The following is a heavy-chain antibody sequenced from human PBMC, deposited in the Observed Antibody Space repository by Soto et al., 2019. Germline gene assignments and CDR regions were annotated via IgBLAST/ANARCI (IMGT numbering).Heavy chain of an antibody. CDR1: CGSISSSSYY. Sequence: SETLSLTCTVSCGSISSSSYYWGWIRQPPGKGLEWIGSIYYSGSTYYNPSLKSRVTISVDTSKNQFSLKLSSVTAADTAVYYCASISSGLDYYYYGMDVWGQGTTVTVS. V-gene: IGHV4-39*01. CDR2: IYYSGST. CDR3: ASISSGLDYYYYGMDV. J-gene: IGHJ6*02. D-gene: IGHD6-19*01.